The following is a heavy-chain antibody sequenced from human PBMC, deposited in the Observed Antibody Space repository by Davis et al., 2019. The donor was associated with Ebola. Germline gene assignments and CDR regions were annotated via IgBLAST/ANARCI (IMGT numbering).Heavy chain of an antibody. CDR1: GFTSSSFW. V-gene: IGHV3-7*01. D-gene: IGHD5-12*01. CDR3: ARGAARYSGYDFTYYYYGMDV. Sequence: PGGSLRLSCAASGFTSSSFWMTWVRQAPGKGLDWVANINEDGSARYYVDSVKGRFTISRDNVKNSLYLQMNSLRAEDTAVYYCARGAARYSGYDFTYYYYGMDVWGQGTTVTVSS. CDR2: INEDGSAR. J-gene: IGHJ6*02.